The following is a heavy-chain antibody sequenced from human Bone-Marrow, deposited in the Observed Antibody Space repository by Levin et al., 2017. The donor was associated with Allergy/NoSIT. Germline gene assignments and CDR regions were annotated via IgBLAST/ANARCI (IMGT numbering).Heavy chain of an antibody. Sequence: HAGGSLRLSCAASGFTFSSYWMHWVRQAPGKGLVWVSRLNPDGSTTTYADSVKGRFTISRDNAKNTLFLQMNSLRAEDTAVYYCARHLAPLTGAIDFWGQGALVTVSS. V-gene: IGHV3-74*01. J-gene: IGHJ4*02. CDR1: GFTFSSYW. CDR3: ARHLAPLTGAIDF. D-gene: IGHD6-6*01. CDR2: LNPDGSTT.